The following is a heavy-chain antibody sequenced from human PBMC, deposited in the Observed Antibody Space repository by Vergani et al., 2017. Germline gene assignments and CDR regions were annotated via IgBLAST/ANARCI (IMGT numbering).Heavy chain of an antibody. CDR3: AKDLNIVVVPAAMYYYYYGMDV. D-gene: IGHD2-2*01. CDR2: ISGPGLST. CDR1: GFTFSNSA. V-gene: IGHV3-23*04. Sequence: VQLVESGGGVVQPGGSLRLSCAASGFTFSNSAVSWVRQAPGRGLAWVSSISGPGLSTYYADSVKGRFSISRDNSKNTLYLQMNSLRAEDTAVYYCAKDLNIVVVPAAMYYYYYGMDVWGQGTTVTVSS. J-gene: IGHJ6*02.